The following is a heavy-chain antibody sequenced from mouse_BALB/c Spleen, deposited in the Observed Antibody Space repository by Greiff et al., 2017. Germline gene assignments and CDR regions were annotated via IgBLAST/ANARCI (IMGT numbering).Heavy chain of an antibody. J-gene: IGHJ4*01. D-gene: IGHD1-2*01. CDR3: ARGRLPGAMDY. V-gene: IGHV14-3*02. Sequence: VQLKESGAELVKPGASVKLSCTASGFNIKDTYMHWVKQRPEQGLEWIGRIDPANGNTKYDPKFQGKATITADTSSNTAYLQLSSLTSEDTAVYYCARGRLPGAMDYWGQGTSVTVSS. CDR1: GFNIKDTY. CDR2: IDPANGNT.